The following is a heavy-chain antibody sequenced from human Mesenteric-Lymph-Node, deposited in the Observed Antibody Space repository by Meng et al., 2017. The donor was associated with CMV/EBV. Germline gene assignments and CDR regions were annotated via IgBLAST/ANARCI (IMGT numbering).Heavy chain of an antibody. J-gene: IGHJ4*02. CDR3: ARGRWAPRFDS. CDR1: GGCFSAFSGYY. CDR2: NNHRGGS. D-gene: IGHD4-23*01. Sequence: VYGGCFSAFSGYYWSWIRQPPGKGLEWIGENNHRGGSNYDPSLKSRVTISIDTSKNQFSLKVSSVTAADTAMYYCARGRWAPRFDSWGQGTLVTVSS. V-gene: IGHV4-34*01.